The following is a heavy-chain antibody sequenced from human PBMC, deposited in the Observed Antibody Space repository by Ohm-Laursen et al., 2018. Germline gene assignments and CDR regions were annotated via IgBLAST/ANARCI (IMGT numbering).Heavy chain of an antibody. CDR3: AREGYSSGWYDY. CDR2: TYYRSKWYN. J-gene: IGHJ4*02. V-gene: IGHV6-1*01. Sequence: TTQTLTLTCAISGDSVSSNSAAWNWIRQSPSRGLEWLGRTYYRSKWYNDYAVSVKSRITINPDTSKNQFSLQLNSVTPEDTAVYYCAREGYSSGWYDYWGQGTLVTVSS. D-gene: IGHD6-19*01. CDR1: GDSVSSNSAA.